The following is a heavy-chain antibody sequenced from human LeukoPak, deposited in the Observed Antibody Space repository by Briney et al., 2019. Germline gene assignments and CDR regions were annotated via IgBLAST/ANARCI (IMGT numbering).Heavy chain of an antibody. V-gene: IGHV4-59*01. CDR3: ARVSAYSSGWSFDY. CDR1: GGSISSYY. CDR2: IYYSGST. D-gene: IGHD6-19*01. Sequence: SETLSLTCTVSGGSISSYYWSCIRQPPGKGLEWIGYIYYSGSTNYNPSLKSRVTISVDMSKNQFSLKLSSVTAADTAVYYCARVSAYSSGWSFDYWGQGTLVTVSS. J-gene: IGHJ4*02.